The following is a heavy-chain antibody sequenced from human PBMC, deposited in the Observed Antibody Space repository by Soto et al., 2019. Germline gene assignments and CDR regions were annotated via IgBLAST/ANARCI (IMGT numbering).Heavy chain of an antibody. CDR3: AKEYSSGYYFSAFDI. Sequence: GGSLRLSCAASGFTFDDYAMHWVRQAPGKGLEWVSGISWNSGSIGYADSVKGRFTISRDNAKNSLYLQMNSLRAEDTALYYCAKEYSSGYYFSAFDIWGQGTMVTVSS. V-gene: IGHV3-9*01. CDR2: ISWNSGSI. D-gene: IGHD3-22*01. J-gene: IGHJ3*02. CDR1: GFTFDDYA.